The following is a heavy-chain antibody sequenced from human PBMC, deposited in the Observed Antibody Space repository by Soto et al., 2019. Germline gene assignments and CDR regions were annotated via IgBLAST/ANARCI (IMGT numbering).Heavy chain of an antibody. J-gene: IGHJ3*01. Sequence: PWETLSLTCAVSGASISSYYRSWVRQPPGKGLEWIGYIYYSGSTNYNPALKSRVTIAVDTSKNQFSLKLSSVTAAATAVDYWARSIYVWGRYRNTTDGGACDVWAQGTMVTV. CDR1: GASISSYY. V-gene: IGHV4-59*01. CDR2: IYYSGST. CDR3: ARSIYVWGRYRNTTDGGACDV. D-gene: IGHD3-16*02.